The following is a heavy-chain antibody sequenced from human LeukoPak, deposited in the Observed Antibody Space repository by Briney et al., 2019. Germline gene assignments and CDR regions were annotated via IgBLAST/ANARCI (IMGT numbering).Heavy chain of an antibody. J-gene: IGHJ6*03. V-gene: IGHV1-18*01. CDR1: GYTFTSYG. Sequence: GASVKVSCKASGYTFTSYGISWVRQAPGQGLEWMGWISAYNGNTNYAQKLQGRVTMTTDTSTSTAYMELRSLRSDDTAVYYCARDGCSSTSCYRGYYYYMDVWGKGTTVTVSS. CDR2: ISAYNGNT. D-gene: IGHD2-2*02. CDR3: ARDGCSSTSCYRGYYYYMDV.